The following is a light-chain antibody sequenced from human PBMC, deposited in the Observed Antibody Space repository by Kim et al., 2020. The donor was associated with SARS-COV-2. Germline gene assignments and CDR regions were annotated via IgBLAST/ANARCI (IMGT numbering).Light chain of an antibody. V-gene: IGLV2-8*01. CDR3: SSYAGSNNLV. CDR2: GVS. CDR1: SRDVGSYNY. Sequence: GQSVTISCTGTSRDVGSYNYVSWYQQHPGKAPKLMIYGVSKRPSGVPDRFSGSKSGNTASLTVSVLQAEDEADYYCSSYAGSNNLVFGGGTQLTVL. J-gene: IGLJ2*01.